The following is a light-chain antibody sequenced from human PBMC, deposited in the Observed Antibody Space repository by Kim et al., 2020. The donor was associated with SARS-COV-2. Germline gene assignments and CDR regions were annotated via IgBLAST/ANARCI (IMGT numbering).Light chain of an antibody. V-gene: IGKV1-5*03. CDR1: QSIDNW. Sequence: DIQMTQSPSTLSASVGDRVTITCRASQSIDNWLAWYQQKPGKAPKLLIYKASRLHSGVPSRFSGSGSGTEFTLTISSLQPDDFGIYFCQQYETYWTFGLGTKVEVK. CDR2: KAS. CDR3: QQYETYWT. J-gene: IGKJ1*01.